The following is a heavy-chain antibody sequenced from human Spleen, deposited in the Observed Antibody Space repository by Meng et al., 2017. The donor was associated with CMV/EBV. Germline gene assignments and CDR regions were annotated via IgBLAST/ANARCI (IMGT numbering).Heavy chain of an antibody. CDR1: GFSFRSYW. CDR3: ARDQSPRGYSYGYGY. D-gene: IGHD5-18*01. J-gene: IGHJ4*02. V-gene: IGHV3-74*01. CDR2: ISTDGSRK. Sequence: GESLKISCAASGFSFRSYWMHWVRQAPGKGLVWVSRISTDGSRKNYADSVKGRIAISRDNSKNTLYLQMNSLRAEDTAVYYCARDQSPRGYSYGYGYWGQGTLVTVSS.